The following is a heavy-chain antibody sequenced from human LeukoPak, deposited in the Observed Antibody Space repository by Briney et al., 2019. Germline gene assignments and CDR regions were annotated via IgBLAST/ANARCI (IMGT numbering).Heavy chain of an antibody. D-gene: IGHD2-15*01. J-gene: IGHJ2*01. CDR2: IKHDGSEE. CDR3: AGGQGWHFDL. V-gene: IGHV3-7*01. Sequence: HAGGSLRLSCAASGITFSSLWMSWFRQAPGKGLEWVADIKHDGSEEHYVTSVKGRFTISRDNAKLYLQMNSMRAEDTAVYYCAGGQGWHFDLWGRSTLITVSS. CDR1: GITFSSLW.